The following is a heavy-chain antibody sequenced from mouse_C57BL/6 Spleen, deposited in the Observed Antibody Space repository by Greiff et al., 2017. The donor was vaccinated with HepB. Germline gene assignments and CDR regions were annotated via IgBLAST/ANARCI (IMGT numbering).Heavy chain of an antibody. Sequence: EVKLVESGEGLVKPGGSLKLSCAASGFTFSSYAMSWVRQTPEKRLEWVAYISSGGDYIYYADTVKGRFTISRDNARNTLYLQMSSLKSEDTAMYYCTRAASTPRYFDVWGTGTTVTVSS. CDR1: GFTFSSYA. V-gene: IGHV5-9-1*02. J-gene: IGHJ1*03. D-gene: IGHD1-2*01. CDR2: ISSGGDYI. CDR3: TRAASTPRYFDV.